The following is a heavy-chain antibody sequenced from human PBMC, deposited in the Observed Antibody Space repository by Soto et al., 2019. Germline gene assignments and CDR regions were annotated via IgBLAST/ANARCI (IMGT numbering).Heavy chain of an antibody. CDR2: LSYDGSEK. J-gene: IGHJ6*02. Sequence: LRLSCPASGFPFRDYAFHWVRQPPGKGLEWVAVLSYDGSEKYYGDSVKGRFTISRDNAKNMLYLQLSSLRAEDTAVYYCARGQLVNPGYYYGMDIWGQGTTVTVSS. D-gene: IGHD3-22*01. CDR3: ARGQLVNPGYYYGMDI. CDR1: GFPFRDYA. V-gene: IGHV3-33*01.